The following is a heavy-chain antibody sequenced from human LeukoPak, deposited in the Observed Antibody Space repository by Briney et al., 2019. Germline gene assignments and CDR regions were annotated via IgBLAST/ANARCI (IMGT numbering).Heavy chain of an antibody. J-gene: IGHJ4*02. V-gene: IGHV5-51*01. D-gene: IGHD5-24*01. CDR1: GSRFTNYW. CDR2: IYPGNSDT. CDR3: ARHGPVDMATTDCDY. Sequence: HGESLKISCKGSGSRFTNYWIGWVRQMPGKGLEWMGIIYPGNSDTRYSPSFQGRVTISADKSISTAYLQWSSLKASDTAIYYCARHGPVDMATTDCDYWGQGTLVTVSS.